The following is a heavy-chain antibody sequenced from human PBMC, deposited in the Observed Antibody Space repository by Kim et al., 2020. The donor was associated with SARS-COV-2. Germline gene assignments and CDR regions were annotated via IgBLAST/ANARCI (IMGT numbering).Heavy chain of an antibody. V-gene: IGHV3-7*01. Sequence: GGSLRLSCVASGITFSSYWMSWVRQTPGKGLEWVANIKPDGGEKYYVDSVKGRFTISRDNANNSLFLQMNSLRAEDTAVYYCASVTPYGSSLFDYWGQGTLVTVSS. D-gene: IGHD3-10*01. CDR2: IKPDGGEK. CDR1: GITFSSYW. J-gene: IGHJ4*02. CDR3: ASVTPYGSSLFDY.